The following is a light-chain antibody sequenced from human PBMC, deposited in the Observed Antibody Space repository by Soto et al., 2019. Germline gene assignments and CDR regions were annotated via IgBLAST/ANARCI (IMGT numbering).Light chain of an antibody. CDR3: KSYAGSNTYV. CDR1: KNDTGVYDF. CDR2: EVV. Sequence: LTQPPSASGSPGQSVTISCTGTKNDTGVYDFVSWYQHHPGKAPRLIIYEVVQRPSGVPDRFSGSKSGNTASLTVSGLQAAYEADYFCKSYAGSNTYVFGSGTKV. J-gene: IGLJ1*01. V-gene: IGLV2-8*01.